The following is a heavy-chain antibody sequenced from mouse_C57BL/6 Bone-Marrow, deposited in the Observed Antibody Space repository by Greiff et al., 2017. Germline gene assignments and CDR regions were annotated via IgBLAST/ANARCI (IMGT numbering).Heavy chain of an antibody. Sequence: QVQLKESGPELVKPGASVKLSCKASGYTFTSYDINWVKQRPGQGLEWIGWIYPRDGSTKYNEKFKGKATLTVDTSSSTAYMELHSLTSEDSAVYFCAWIYMDDWGQGTSVTVSS. CDR3: AWIYMDD. D-gene: IGHD1-3*01. J-gene: IGHJ4*01. CDR1: GYTFTSYD. V-gene: IGHV1-85*01. CDR2: IYPRDGST.